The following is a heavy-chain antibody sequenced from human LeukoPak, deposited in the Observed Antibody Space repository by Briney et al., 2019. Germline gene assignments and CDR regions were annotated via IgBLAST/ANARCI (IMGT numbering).Heavy chain of an antibody. V-gene: IGHV3-7*01. J-gene: IGHJ4*02. CDR1: GFTFNSFF. D-gene: IGHD7-27*01. CDR2: ISQDGSET. Sequence: PGGSLRLSCAASGFTFNSFFLNWVRLTQGRELEWVACISQDGSETFYMDSVRGRFTISRDNTKNSLYLQMDSLRAEDTAVYFCVRDLGHSRHYFEYWGQGALVTVSS. CDR3: VRDLGHSRHYFEY.